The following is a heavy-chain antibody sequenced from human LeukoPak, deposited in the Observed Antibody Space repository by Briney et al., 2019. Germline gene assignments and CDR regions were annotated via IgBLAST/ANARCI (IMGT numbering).Heavy chain of an antibody. V-gene: IGHV3-23*01. J-gene: IGHJ6*02. D-gene: IGHD6-13*01. CDR1: GFTFTNSA. CDR3: AKDIAAAGTYYYYGMDV. Sequence: GGSLRLSCAASGFTFTNSAMNWVRQAPGKGLEWVSAISGSGGSTYYADSVKGRFTISRDNSKNTLYLQMNSLRAEDTAVYYCAKDIAAAGTYYYYGMDVWGQGTTVTVSS. CDR2: ISGSGGST.